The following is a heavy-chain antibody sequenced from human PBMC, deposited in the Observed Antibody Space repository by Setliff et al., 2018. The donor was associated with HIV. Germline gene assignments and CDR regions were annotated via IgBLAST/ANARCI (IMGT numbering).Heavy chain of an antibody. CDR2: INPNSGGT. CDR1: GYTFTGYY. J-gene: IGHJ4*02. V-gene: IGHV1-2*06. Sequence: ASVKVSCKASGYTFTGYYMHWERQAPGQGLEWMGRINPNSGGTNYAQKFQGRVTMTRDTSISTAYMELSRLRSDDTAVYYCARGDYDSSGYRHFDYWGQGTLVTVSS. CDR3: ARGDYDSSGYRHFDY. D-gene: IGHD3-22*01.